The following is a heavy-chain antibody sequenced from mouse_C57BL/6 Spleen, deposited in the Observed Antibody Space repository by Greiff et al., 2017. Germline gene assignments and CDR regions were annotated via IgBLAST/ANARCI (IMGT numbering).Heavy chain of an antibody. CDR1: GYTFTDYY. CDR3: ARGDYDYAAAWFAY. V-gene: IGHV1-19*01. Sequence: EVQLQQSGPVLVKPGASVKMSCKASGYTFTDYYMNWVKQSHGKSLEWIGVINPYNGGTSYNQKFKGKATLTVDKSSSTAYMELNSLTSEDSAVFYCARGDYDYAAAWFAYWGQGTLVTVSA. CDR2: INPYNGGT. D-gene: IGHD2-4*01. J-gene: IGHJ3*01.